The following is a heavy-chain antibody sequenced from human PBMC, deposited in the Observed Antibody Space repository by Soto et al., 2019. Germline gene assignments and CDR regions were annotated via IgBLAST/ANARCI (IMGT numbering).Heavy chain of an antibody. D-gene: IGHD3-16*02. CDR3: ARDLPMITFGGVIVYYGMDV. V-gene: IGHV3-21*01. J-gene: IGHJ6*02. CDR2: ISSSSSYI. CDR1: GFTFSSYS. Sequence: EVQLVESGGGLVKPGGSLRLSCAASGFTFSSYSMNWVRQAPGKGLEWVSSISSSSSYIYYADSVKGRFTISRDNAKNSXYXXMNSLRAEDTAVYYCARDLPMITFGGVIVYYGMDVWGQGTTVTVSS.